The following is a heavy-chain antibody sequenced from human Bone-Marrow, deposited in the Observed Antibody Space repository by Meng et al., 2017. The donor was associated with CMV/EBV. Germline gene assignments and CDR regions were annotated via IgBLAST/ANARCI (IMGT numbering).Heavy chain of an antibody. V-gene: IGHV3-21*04. CDR1: GFTFSSYS. Sequence: GGSLRLSCAASGFTFSSYSMNWVRQAPGKGLEWVSSISSSSSYIYYADSVKGRFTISRDNSKNTLYLQMNSLRAEDTAVYYCARHYGDPPSPGYAFDIWGQGTMVTVSS. D-gene: IGHD4-17*01. CDR3: ARHYGDPPSPGYAFDI. CDR2: ISSSSSYI. J-gene: IGHJ3*02.